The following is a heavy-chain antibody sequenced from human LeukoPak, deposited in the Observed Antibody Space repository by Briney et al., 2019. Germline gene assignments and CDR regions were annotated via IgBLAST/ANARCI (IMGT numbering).Heavy chain of an antibody. J-gene: IGHJ4*02. CDR1: GGSISSYY. Sequence: SETLSLACTVSGGSISSYYWSWIRQPPGKGLEWIGYIYYSGSTNYNPSLKSRVTISVDTSKNQFSLKLSSVTAADTAVYYCAGLTRGGWYLDLFDYWGQGTLVTVSS. V-gene: IGHV4-59*01. CDR3: AGLTRGGWYLDLFDY. CDR2: IYYSGST. D-gene: IGHD6-19*01.